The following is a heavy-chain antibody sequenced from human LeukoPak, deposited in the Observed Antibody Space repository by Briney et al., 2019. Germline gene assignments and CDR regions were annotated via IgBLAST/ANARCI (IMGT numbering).Heavy chain of an antibody. J-gene: IGHJ3*02. CDR2: IYYSGST. Sequence: SETLSLTCTVSGGSISSYYWSWIRQPPGKGLEWIGSIYYSGSTYYNPSLKSRVTISVDTSKNQFSLKLSSVTAADTAVYYCARVLVYYDSSGYPRGAFDIWGQGTMVTVSS. D-gene: IGHD3-22*01. CDR1: GGSISSYY. CDR3: ARVLVYYDSSGYPRGAFDI. V-gene: IGHV4-59*05.